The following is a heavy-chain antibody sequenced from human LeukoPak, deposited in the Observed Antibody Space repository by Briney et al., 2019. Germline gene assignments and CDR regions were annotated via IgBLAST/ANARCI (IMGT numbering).Heavy chain of an antibody. CDR2: INPNSGGT. J-gene: IGHJ4*02. Sequence: EASVQVSCQASGYTFTGYYMHWVRQAPGQGLAWMGWINPNSGGTNCAQKFQGRVTMTRDTSIRTAYMELSRLRSDDTAVYYCARVSPNYYGSGSLDYWGQGTLVTVSS. D-gene: IGHD3-10*01. CDR1: GYTFTGYY. V-gene: IGHV1-2*02. CDR3: ARVSPNYYGSGSLDY.